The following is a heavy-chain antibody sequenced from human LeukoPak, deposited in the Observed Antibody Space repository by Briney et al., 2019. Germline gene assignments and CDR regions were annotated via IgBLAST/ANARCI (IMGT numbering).Heavy chain of an antibody. D-gene: IGHD4-17*01. J-gene: IGHJ4*02. Sequence: PEGSLRLSCAASGFTFSSYSMNWVRQAPGKGLEWVSSISSSSSYIYYADSVKGRFTISRDNAKNSLYLQMNSLRAEDTAVYYCARDEPTAVDYWGQGTLVTVSS. CDR2: ISSSSSYI. V-gene: IGHV3-21*01. CDR3: ARDEPTAVDY. CDR1: GFTFSSYS.